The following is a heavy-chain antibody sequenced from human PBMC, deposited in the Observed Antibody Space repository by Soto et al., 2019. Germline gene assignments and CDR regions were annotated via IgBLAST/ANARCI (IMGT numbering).Heavy chain of an antibody. D-gene: IGHD2-15*01. J-gene: IGHJ1*01. Sequence: GASVKVSCTASGYTFTSYAMHWVRQAPGQRLEWMGWINAGNGNTKYSQKFQGRVTMTEDTSTDTAYMELSSLRSEDTAVYYCATGRYCSGGSCYLGYFQHWGQGTLVTVSS. V-gene: IGHV1-3*01. CDR2: INAGNGNT. CDR3: ATGRYCSGGSCYLGYFQH. CDR1: GYTFTSYA.